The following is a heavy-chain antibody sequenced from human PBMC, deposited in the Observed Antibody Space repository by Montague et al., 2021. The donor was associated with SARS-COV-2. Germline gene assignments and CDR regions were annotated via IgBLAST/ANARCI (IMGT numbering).Heavy chain of an antibody. Sequence: SETLSLTCAVYGGSFSGYYWTWIRQSPGKGLEWIAEINHSGTTNYNFNPSLRSRVTISADTSKSPFSLKLISVTAADTGVYYCARWDPESLTLIGLRGKSASDYWGQGTLVTVSS. CDR1: GGSFSGYY. V-gene: IGHV4-34*01. J-gene: IGHJ4*02. CDR3: ARWDPESLTLIGLRGKSASDY. CDR2: INHSGTT. D-gene: IGHD4-23*01.